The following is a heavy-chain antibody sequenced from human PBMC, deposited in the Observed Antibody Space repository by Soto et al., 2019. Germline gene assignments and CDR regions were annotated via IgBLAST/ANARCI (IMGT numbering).Heavy chain of an antibody. CDR2: ISGSGGST. CDR1: GFTFSSYA. D-gene: IGHD2-2*01. CDR3: AQGGGSSTSCCGFDY. V-gene: IGHV3-23*01. Sequence: EVQLLESGGGLVQPGGSLRLSCAASGFTFSSYAMSWVRQAPGKGLEWVSAISGSGGSTYYADSVKGRFTISRDNSKNTLYLQMNSLRAEDTDVYYCAQGGGSSTSCCGFDYWGQGTLVTVSS. J-gene: IGHJ4*02.